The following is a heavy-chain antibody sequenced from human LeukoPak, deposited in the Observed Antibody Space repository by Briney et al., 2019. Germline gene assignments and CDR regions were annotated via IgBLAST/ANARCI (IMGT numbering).Heavy chain of an antibody. J-gene: IGHJ4*02. CDR1: GFTFSRYG. CDR2: ISNDGTNK. Sequence: GGSLRLSCAASGFTFSRYGMHWVRQAPGKGLEWVAIISNDGTNKYYADSVKGRFTISRDNSKNTLYLQMNSLRAEDTAVYYCARENYYASGISSLDYWGQGTLVTVSS. V-gene: IGHV3-30*03. CDR3: ARENYYASGISSLDY. D-gene: IGHD3-10*01.